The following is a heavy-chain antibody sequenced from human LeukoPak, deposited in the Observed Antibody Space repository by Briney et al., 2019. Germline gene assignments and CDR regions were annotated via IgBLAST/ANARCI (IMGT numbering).Heavy chain of an antibody. CDR2: INHSGST. D-gene: IGHD4-17*01. Sequence: SETLSLTCTVSGGSISSYYWSWIRQPPGKGLEWIGEINHSGSTNYNPSLKSRVTISVDTSKNQFSLKLSSVTAADTAVYYCARAPGMTVTTRLDYWGQGTLVTVSS. CDR1: GGSISSYY. V-gene: IGHV4-34*01. J-gene: IGHJ4*02. CDR3: ARAPGMTVTTRLDY.